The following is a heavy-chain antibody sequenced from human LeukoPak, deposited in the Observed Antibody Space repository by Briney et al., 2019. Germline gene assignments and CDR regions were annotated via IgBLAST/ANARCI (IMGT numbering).Heavy chain of an antibody. V-gene: IGHV3-30*02. Sequence: GGSLRLSCAASGFTFSSYGMHWVRQAPGKGLEWVAFIRYDGSNKYYADSVKGRFTISRGNSKNTLYLQMNSLRAEDTAVYYCAKDHDSSGYYYFDYWGQGTLVTVSS. CDR3: AKDHDSSGYYYFDY. D-gene: IGHD3-22*01. CDR2: IRYDGSNK. J-gene: IGHJ4*02. CDR1: GFTFSSYG.